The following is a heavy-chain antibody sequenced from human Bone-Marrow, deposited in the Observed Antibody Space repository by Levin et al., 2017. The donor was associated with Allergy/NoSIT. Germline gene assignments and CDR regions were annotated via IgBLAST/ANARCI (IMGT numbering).Heavy chain of an antibody. CDR1: GFTFSSYG. J-gene: IGHJ6*02. V-gene: IGHV3-30*18. D-gene: IGHD6-6*01. CDR3: AKQYSSHWDYYYGMDV. CDR2: ISYDGSNE. Sequence: GESLKISCAASGFTFSSYGMHWVRQAPGKGLEWVAVISYDGSNEYYADSVKGRFTISRDNSKNTLYLQMNSLRAEDTAVYYCAKQYSSHWDYYYGMDVWGQGTTVTVSS.